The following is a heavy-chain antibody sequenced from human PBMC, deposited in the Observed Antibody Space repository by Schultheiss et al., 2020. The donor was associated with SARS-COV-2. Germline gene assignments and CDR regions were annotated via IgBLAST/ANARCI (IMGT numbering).Heavy chain of an antibody. CDR1: GYTFTGYY. J-gene: IGHJ3*02. Sequence: ASVKVSCKASGYTFTGYYMHWVRQAPGQGLEWMGWINPNSGGTNYAQKFQGRVTMTRDTSISTAYMELSRLRSDDTAVYYCASDVEDDVLTGVFDMWGQGTMVTVSS. V-gene: IGHV1-2*02. CDR3: ASDVEDDVLTGVFDM. CDR2: INPNSGGT. D-gene: IGHD3-9*01.